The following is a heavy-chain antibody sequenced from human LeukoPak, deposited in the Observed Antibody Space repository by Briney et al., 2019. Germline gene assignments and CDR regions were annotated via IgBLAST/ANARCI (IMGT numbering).Heavy chain of an antibody. D-gene: IGHD3-22*01. Sequence: ASVKVSCKASGYTFTSHGISWVRQAPGQGLEWMEWISGYNGYTHYAHNLQGRVTMTTDTSTSTAYMELRSLRSDDTAVYYCARDEARYSSGYYPNWFDPWGQGTLVTVSS. CDR3: ARDEARYSSGYYPNWFDP. CDR2: ISGYNGYT. CDR1: GYTFTSHG. J-gene: IGHJ5*02. V-gene: IGHV1-18*01.